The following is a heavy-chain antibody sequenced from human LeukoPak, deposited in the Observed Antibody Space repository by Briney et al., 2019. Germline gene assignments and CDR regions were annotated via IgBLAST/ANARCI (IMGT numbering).Heavy chain of an antibody. D-gene: IGHD6-13*01. CDR1: GFTFSSYS. J-gene: IGHJ6*03. CDR2: IRSKAYGGTT. V-gene: IGHV3-49*04. CDR3: TSGIAAAGTYYYYYYYMDV. Sequence: GGSLRLACAASGFTFSSYSMNWVRQAPGKGLEWVGFIRSKAYGGTTEYAASVKGRFTISRDDSKSIAYLQMNSLKTEDTAVYYCTSGIAAAGTYYYYYYYMDVWGKGTTVTVSS.